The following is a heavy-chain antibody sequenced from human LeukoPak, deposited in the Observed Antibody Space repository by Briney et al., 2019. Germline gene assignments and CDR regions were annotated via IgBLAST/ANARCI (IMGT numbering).Heavy chain of an antibody. Sequence: ASVKVSRKASGYTFTSYDINWVRQATGQGLEWMGWMNPNSGNTGYAQKFQGRVTITRNTSISTAYMELSSLRSEDTAVYYCARGPATFVWFDPWGQGTLVTVSS. V-gene: IGHV1-8*03. CDR1: GYTFTSYD. CDR3: ARGPATFVWFDP. CDR2: MNPNSGNT. J-gene: IGHJ5*02. D-gene: IGHD5-24*01.